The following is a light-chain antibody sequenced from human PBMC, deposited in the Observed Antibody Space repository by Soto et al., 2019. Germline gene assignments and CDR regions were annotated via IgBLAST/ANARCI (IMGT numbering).Light chain of an antibody. CDR3: LQALQTPS. CDR1: QTPLHSNGETY. Sequence: ESVMTPSPLSLSVTPGEPAPTPCRFSQTPLHSNGETYLERSLQKPGQSPQLLIYLGSYRAAGVADRFSVSGSGTDFTLKISRVEDGDVGVYYCLQALQTPSFGGGTKVEIK. J-gene: IGKJ4*01. V-gene: IGKV2-28*01. CDR2: LGS.